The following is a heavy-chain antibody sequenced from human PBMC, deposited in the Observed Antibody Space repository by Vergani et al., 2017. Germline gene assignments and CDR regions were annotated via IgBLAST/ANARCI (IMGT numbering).Heavy chain of an antibody. V-gene: IGHV4-61*02. CDR1: GGSISAGYYF. CDR2: ISASGNA. J-gene: IGHJ3*01. D-gene: IGHD2-15*01. CDR3: ARRSGGYYSGGKVRPLRTAFDV. Sequence: QVQLQASGPGRVKPSQTLSLTCTMSGGSISAGYYFWSWIRQPAGKGLEWLGHISASGNASHSPSLKTRVSMSVDTSKNQFSLTVTSVTAADTALYFCARRSGGYYSGGKVRPLRTAFDVWVHGTVVTVSS.